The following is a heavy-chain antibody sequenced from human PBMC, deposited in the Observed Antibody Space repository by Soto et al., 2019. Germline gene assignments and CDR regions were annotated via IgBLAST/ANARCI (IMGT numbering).Heavy chain of an antibody. Sequence: GASVKVSCKASGYTFTSYYMHWVRQAPGQGLEWMGIINPSGGSTSYAQKFQGRVTMTRDTSTSTVYMELSSLRSEDTAVYYCARVWGVAGTDSSFAYWGQGTLVTVSS. J-gene: IGHJ4*02. CDR3: ARVWGVAGTDSSFAY. D-gene: IGHD6-19*01. CDR2: INPSGGST. V-gene: IGHV1-46*01. CDR1: GYTFTSYY.